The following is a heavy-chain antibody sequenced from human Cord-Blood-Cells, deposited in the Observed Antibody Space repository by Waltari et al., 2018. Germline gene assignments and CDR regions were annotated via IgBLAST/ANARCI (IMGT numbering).Heavy chain of an antibody. CDR3: ARGIRSSWYYFDY. CDR1: GYTFTGYY. Sequence: QVQLVQSGAEVKKPGASVKVSCKASGYTFTGYYMHWVRQAPGKGLEWMGWINPSSRGTNYAQTFQGWVTMNRDTSISTAYMELSRLRSDDTAVYYCARGIRSSWYYFDYWGQGTLVTVSS. J-gene: IGHJ4*02. CDR2: INPSSRGT. V-gene: IGHV1-2*04. D-gene: IGHD6-13*01.